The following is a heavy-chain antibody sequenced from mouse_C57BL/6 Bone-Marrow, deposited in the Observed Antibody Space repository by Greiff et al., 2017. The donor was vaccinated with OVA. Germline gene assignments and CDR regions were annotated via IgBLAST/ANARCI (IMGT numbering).Heavy chain of an antibody. V-gene: IGHV1-82*01. Sequence: QVQLQQSGPELVKPGASVKISCKASGYAFSSSWMNWVKQRPGKGLEWIGRIYPGDGDTNYNGKFKGKATLTADKSSSTAYMQLSSLTSEDSAVYFCARGKGNYGRHFEVWGTGTTVTVSS. CDR2: IYPGDGDT. CDR1: GYAFSSSW. J-gene: IGHJ1*03. D-gene: IGHD2-1*01. CDR3: ARGKGNYGRHFEV.